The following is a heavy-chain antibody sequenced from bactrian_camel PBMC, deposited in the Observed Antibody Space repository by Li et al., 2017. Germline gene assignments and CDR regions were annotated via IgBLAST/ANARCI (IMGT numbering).Heavy chain of an antibody. CDR3: AKDPKMYGGSWLSPDIDH. V-gene: IGHV3S42*01. CDR2: INSGGGAT. J-gene: IGHJ4*01. Sequence: QLVESGGGLVQPGGPLRLSCAASGFTFSNYAMNWVRQLPEKGLEWVAGINSGGGATLYSPSVEGRFTISRDNVKNTLYLQLDSLNTEDTAMYYCAKDPKMYGGSWLSPDIDHWGQGTQVTVS. D-gene: IGHD6*01. CDR1: GFTFSNYA.